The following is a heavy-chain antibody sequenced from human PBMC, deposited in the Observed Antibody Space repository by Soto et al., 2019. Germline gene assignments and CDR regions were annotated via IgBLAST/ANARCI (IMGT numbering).Heavy chain of an antibody. J-gene: IGHJ6*02. V-gene: IGHV3-30*18. CDR2: ISYDGSNK. CDR3: AKAADGMDV. CDR1: GFTFSSYG. Sequence: VQLVESGGGVVQPGRSLRLSCAASGFTFSSYGMHWVRQAPGKGLEWVAVISYDGSNKYYADSVKGRFTISRDNSKNTLYLQMNSLRAEDTAVYYCAKAADGMDVWGQGTTVTVSS.